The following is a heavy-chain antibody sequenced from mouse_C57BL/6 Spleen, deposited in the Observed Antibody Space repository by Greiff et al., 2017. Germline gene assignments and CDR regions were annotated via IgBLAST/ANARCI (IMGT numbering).Heavy chain of an antibody. V-gene: IGHV1-55*01. D-gene: IGHD2-2*01. CDR3: ARKRIYYGYDGDY. CDR2: IYPGSGST. CDR1: GYTFTSYW. Sequence: QVQLQQPGAELVKPGASVKMSCKASGYTFTSYWITWVKQRPGQGLEWIGDIYPGSGSTNYNEKFKSKATLTVDTSSSTAYMQLSSLTSEDSAVXDCARKRIYYGYDGDYWGQGTTLTVSS. J-gene: IGHJ2*01.